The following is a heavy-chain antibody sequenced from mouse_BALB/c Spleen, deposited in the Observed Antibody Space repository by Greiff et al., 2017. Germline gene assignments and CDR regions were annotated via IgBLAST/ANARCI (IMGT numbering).Heavy chain of an antibody. CDR3: ARLYYGNYYAMDY. D-gene: IGHD2-1*01. CDR1: GFNIKDTY. Sequence: EVQLVESGAELVKPGASVKLSCTASGFNIKDTYMHWVKQRPEQGLEWIGRIDPANGNTKYDPKFQGKATITADTSSNTAYLQLSSLTSEDTAVYYCARLYYGNYYAMDYWGQGTSVTVSS. J-gene: IGHJ4*01. V-gene: IGHV14-3*02. CDR2: IDPANGNT.